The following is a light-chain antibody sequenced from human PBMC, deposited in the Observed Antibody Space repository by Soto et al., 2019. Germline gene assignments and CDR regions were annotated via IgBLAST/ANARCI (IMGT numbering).Light chain of an antibody. Sequence: QSVLTQPASGSGSPGQSITISCTGTSSDVGGYNYVSWYQHHPGKAPKLLIYDVSNRPSGVSNRFSGSKSDNTASLTISGLQPEDEADYYCSSYTTSNTRQIVFGTGTKVTV. CDR2: DVS. CDR1: SSDVGGYNY. CDR3: SSYTTSNTRQIV. J-gene: IGLJ1*01. V-gene: IGLV2-14*03.